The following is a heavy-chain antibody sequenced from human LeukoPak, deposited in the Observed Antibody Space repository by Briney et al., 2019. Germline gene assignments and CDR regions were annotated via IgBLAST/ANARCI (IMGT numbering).Heavy chain of an antibody. D-gene: IGHD1-14*01. Sequence: GGSLRLSCAASGFTFSSYWMSWVRQAPGKGLEGVANIKQDGSEKYYVDSVKGRFTISRDNAKNSLYLQMNSLRAEDTAVYYCARDQSVWGGYYYYYYMDVWGKGTTVTVSS. CDR3: ARDQSVWGGYYYYYYMDV. J-gene: IGHJ6*03. V-gene: IGHV3-7*01. CDR1: GFTFSSYW. CDR2: IKQDGSEK.